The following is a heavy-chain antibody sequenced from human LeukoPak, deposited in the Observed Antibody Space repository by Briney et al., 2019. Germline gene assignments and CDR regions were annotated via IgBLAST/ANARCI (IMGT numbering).Heavy chain of an antibody. CDR1: GFTFSSYA. CDR3: AKEISGDYYGSGSYYPD. D-gene: IGHD3-10*01. J-gene: IGHJ4*02. CDR2: ISGSGVST. Sequence: GGSLRLSCAASGFTFSSYAMSWVRQAPGKGLEWVSAISGSGVSTYYPDSVKGRFTISRDNSKNTLYLQMNSLRAEDMAVYYCAKEISGDYYGSGSYYPDWGQGTLVTVSS. V-gene: IGHV3-23*01.